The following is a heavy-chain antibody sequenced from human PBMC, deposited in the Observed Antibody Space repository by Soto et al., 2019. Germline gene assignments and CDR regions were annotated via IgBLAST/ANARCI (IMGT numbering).Heavy chain of an antibody. CDR2: INAGNGNT. CDR1: GYTFTSYA. J-gene: IGHJ5*02. V-gene: IGHV1-3*01. Sequence: EASVKVSCKASGYTFTSYAMHWVRQAPGQRLEWMGWINAGNGNTKYSQKFQGRVTITRDTSASTAYMELSSLRSEDTAVYYCARSQVLRFLEWFPGWFDPWGQGTLVTVSS. CDR3: ARSQVLRFLEWFPGWFDP. D-gene: IGHD3-3*01.